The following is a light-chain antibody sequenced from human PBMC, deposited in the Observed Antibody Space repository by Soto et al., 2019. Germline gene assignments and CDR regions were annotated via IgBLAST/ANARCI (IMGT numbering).Light chain of an antibody. Sequence: QSVLTQPASVSGSPGQSITISCAGTMRDVGAYNLVSWYQQHPGRAPQLIIYEVRNRPSGISVRFSGSKSGNTASLTISGLQAEDEADYYCSYYTSKSSLIFGGGTKLTVL. CDR1: MRDVGAYNL. CDR2: EVR. CDR3: SYYTSKSSLI. V-gene: IGLV2-14*01. J-gene: IGLJ2*01.